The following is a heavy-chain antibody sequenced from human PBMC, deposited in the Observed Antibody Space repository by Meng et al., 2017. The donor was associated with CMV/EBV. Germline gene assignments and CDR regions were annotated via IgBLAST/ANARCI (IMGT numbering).Heavy chain of an antibody. CDR1: GGSISSGDYF. V-gene: IGHV4-30-4*08. J-gene: IGHJ4*02. CDR3: ARVTSRVAGAFDY. Sequence: QGPPRDARRRPVTPSHTLSLTRTVSGGSISSGDYFWSWIRQPPGKGLEWIGYIYYSGSTYYNPSLKSRVTISVDTSKNQFSLKLSSVTAADTAVYYCARVTSRVAGAFDYWGQGTLVTVSS. CDR2: IYYSGST. D-gene: IGHD1-14*01.